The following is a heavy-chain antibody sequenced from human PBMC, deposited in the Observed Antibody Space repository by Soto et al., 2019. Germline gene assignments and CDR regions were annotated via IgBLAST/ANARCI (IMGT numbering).Heavy chain of an antibody. V-gene: IGHV3-53*04. CDR1: GFTVSSNY. CDR3: AGNGNGGDYYYYYYMDV. CDR2: IYSGGST. D-gene: IGHD2-21*02. Sequence: AGGSLRLSCAASGFTVSSNYMSWVRQAPGKGLEWVSVIYSGGSTYYADSVKGRFTISRHNSKNTLYLQMNSLRAEDTAVYYCAGNGNGGDYYYYYYMDVWGKGTTVTVSS. J-gene: IGHJ6*03.